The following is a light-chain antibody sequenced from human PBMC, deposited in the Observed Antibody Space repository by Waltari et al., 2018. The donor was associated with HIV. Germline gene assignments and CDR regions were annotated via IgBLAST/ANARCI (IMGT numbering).Light chain of an antibody. J-gene: IGLJ2*01. Sequence: QSVLTQPPSASGTPGQRVTISCSGSSSNIGNNTENWYQQLPGTAPKLLIYSYNQRPSGVPDRFSGSKSDYTASLTVSGLQAEDEADYYCTSYTGSTNLLFGGGTKLTVL. CDR1: SSNIGNNT. CDR3: TSYTGSTNLL. V-gene: IGLV1-44*01. CDR2: SYN.